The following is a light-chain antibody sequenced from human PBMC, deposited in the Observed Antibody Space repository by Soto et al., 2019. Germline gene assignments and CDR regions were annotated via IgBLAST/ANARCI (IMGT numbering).Light chain of an antibody. CDR1: SSDIGGYNY. CDR2: AVS. Sequence: QSALTQPPSASGSPGQSVTISCTGTSSDIGGYNYVSWYQQHPGKAPKLIIYAVSKRPSGVPDRFSGSKSGNTASLTVSGLQADDEADYYCTSYAGSDNLRVFGGGTKLTVL. V-gene: IGLV2-8*01. CDR3: TSYAGSDNLRV. J-gene: IGLJ3*02.